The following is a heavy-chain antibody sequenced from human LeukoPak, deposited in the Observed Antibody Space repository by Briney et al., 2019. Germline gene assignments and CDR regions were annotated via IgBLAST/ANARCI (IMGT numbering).Heavy chain of an antibody. Sequence: GRSLRLSCAASGFTFDDYAMHWVRQAPGKGLEWVSGISWNSGSIGYADSVKGRFTISRDNAKNSLYLQMSSLRAEDTALYYCAKDLYGSGSSFDYWGQGTLVTVSS. CDR3: AKDLYGSGSSFDY. CDR2: ISWNSGSI. J-gene: IGHJ4*02. CDR1: GFTFDDYA. D-gene: IGHD3-10*01. V-gene: IGHV3-9*01.